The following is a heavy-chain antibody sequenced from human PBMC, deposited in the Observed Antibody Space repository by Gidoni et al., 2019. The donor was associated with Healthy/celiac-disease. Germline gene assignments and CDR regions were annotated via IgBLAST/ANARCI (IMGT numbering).Heavy chain of an antibody. CDR3: AKGVEIAAAAFFDY. CDR1: GSPFSSYA. CDR2: ISGSGGST. V-gene: IGHV3-23*01. Sequence: EVQLLESGGGLVQPGGSLRLSCASPGSPFSSYAMSWVRQAPGKGLAWVSAISGSGGSTYYADSVKGRFTISRDNSKNTLYLQMNSLRAEDTAVYYCAKGVEIAAAAFFDYWGQGTLVTVSS. D-gene: IGHD6-13*01. J-gene: IGHJ4*02.